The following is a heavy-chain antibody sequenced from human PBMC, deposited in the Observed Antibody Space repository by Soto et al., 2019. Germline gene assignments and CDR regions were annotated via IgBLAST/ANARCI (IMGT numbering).Heavy chain of an antibody. CDR1: GGTFSSYA. V-gene: IGHV1-69*13. D-gene: IGHD3-3*01. CDR3: ARANRVIFGVVNYYYYGMDV. Sequence: SVKVSCNASGGTFSSYAISLVRQAPGQGLEWMGGIIPIFGTANYAQKFQGRVTITADESTSTAYMELSSLRSEDTAVYYCARANRVIFGVVNYYYYGMDVWGQGTTVTVSS. J-gene: IGHJ6*02. CDR2: IIPIFGTA.